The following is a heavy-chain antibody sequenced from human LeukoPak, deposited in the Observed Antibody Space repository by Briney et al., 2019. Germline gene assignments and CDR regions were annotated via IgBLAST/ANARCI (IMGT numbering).Heavy chain of an antibody. V-gene: IGHV1-2*02. J-gene: IGHJ6*03. Sequence: ASVKVSCKASGYTFTGYYMHWVRQAPGQGLEWMGGINPHSGGTNYAQKFQGRVTMTRDTSISTAYMELSRLRSDDTAVYYCARDMGMVRGVITRNYYMDVWGKGTTVTVSS. D-gene: IGHD3-10*01. CDR3: ARDMGMVRGVITRNYYMDV. CDR1: GYTFTGYY. CDR2: INPHSGGT.